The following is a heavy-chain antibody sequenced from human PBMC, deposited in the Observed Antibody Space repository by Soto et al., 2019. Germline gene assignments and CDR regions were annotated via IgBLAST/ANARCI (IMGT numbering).Heavy chain of an antibody. CDR1: GFTFSSYA. J-gene: IGHJ6*02. V-gene: IGHV3-23*01. CDR2: ISGSGGST. CDR3: AKGQLMVFFGMDV. Sequence: VGSLRLSCAASGFTFSSYAMSWVRQAPGKGLEWVSAISGSGGSTYYADSVKGRFTISRDNSKNTLYLQMNSLRAEDTAVYYCAKGQLMVFFGMDVWGQGTKVTVSS. D-gene: IGHD2-8*01.